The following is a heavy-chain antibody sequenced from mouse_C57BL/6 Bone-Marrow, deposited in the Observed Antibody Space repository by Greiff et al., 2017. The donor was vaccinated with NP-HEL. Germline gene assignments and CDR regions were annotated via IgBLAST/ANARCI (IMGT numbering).Heavy chain of an antibody. CDR3: ARRHYSNYEGWFAY. D-gene: IGHD2-5*01. Sequence: QVQLKESGPELVKPGASVKLSCKASGYTFTSYDINWVKQRPGQGLEWIGWIYPRDGSTKYNEKFKGKATLTVDTSSSTAYMELHSLTSEDSAVYFCARRHYSNYEGWFAYWGQGTLVTVSA. J-gene: IGHJ3*01. V-gene: IGHV1-85*01. CDR1: GYTFTSYD. CDR2: IYPRDGST.